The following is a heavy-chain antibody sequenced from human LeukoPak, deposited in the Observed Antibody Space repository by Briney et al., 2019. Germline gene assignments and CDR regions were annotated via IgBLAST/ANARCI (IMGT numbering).Heavy chain of an antibody. J-gene: IGHJ4*02. Sequence: SGGSLRLSCAASGFIFSTYTMNWVRQAPGKGLEWVSTVSDSSDVHYSDSVKGRFTISRDNARNSLYLQMNSLRDEDTAVYYCARDGLHTAHFDYWGQGTLVTVSS. V-gene: IGHV3-48*02. D-gene: IGHD5-18*01. CDR1: GFIFSTYT. CDR3: ARDGLHTAHFDY. CDR2: VSDSSDV.